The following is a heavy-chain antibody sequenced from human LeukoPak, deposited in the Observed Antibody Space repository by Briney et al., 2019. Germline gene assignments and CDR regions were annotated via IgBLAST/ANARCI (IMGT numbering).Heavy chain of an antibody. V-gene: IGHV1-69*15. CDR1: GGTFSRYA. D-gene: IGHD3-10*01. CDR3: ASGPGSYYKFEK. Sequence: GSSVKVSCKASGGTFSRYAISWVRRAPGQGLEWMGRIIPIFGTTIYAQKFQGRLTFTADESTSTAYMELSSLGSEDTAIYYCASGPGSYYKFEKWGQGTLVAVSS. J-gene: IGHJ4*02. CDR2: IIPIFGTT.